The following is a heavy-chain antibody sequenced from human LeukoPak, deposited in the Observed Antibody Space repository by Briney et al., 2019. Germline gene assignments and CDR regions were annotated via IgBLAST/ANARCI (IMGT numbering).Heavy chain of an antibody. CDR2: VYHSGIA. Sequence: PSETLSLTCTVSDDSSTSETYYWSWFRQPPGKGLEWIGYVYHSGIAHYNPSLKSRVTISIDTSKNQFSLKLSSVTAADTAVYYCAREKMYYHDSSGYSLFDYWGQGTLVTVSS. D-gene: IGHD3-22*01. J-gene: IGHJ4*02. CDR3: AREKMYYHDSSGYSLFDY. CDR1: DDSSTSETYY. V-gene: IGHV4-61*01.